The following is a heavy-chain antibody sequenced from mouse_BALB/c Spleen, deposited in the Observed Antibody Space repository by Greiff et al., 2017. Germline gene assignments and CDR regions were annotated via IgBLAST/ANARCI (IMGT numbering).Heavy chain of an antibody. J-gene: IGHJ3*01. CDR2: INPSNGRT. CDR3: ARFYRYHGFAY. CDR1: GYTFTSYW. D-gene: IGHD2-14*01. Sequence: VQLQQPGAELVKPGASVKLSCKASGYTFTSYWMHWVKQRPGQGLEWIGEINPSNGRTNYNEKFKSKATLTVDKSSSTAYMQLSSLTSEDSAVYYCARFYRYHGFAYWGQGTLVTVSA. V-gene: IGHV1S81*02.